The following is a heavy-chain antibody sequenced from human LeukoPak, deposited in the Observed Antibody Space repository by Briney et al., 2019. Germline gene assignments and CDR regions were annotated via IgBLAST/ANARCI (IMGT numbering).Heavy chain of an antibody. CDR1: GYTFTGYY. CDR3: AVTDFVVVPAAMASDAFDI. CDR2: INPNSGGT. J-gene: IGHJ3*02. V-gene: IGHV1-2*02. D-gene: IGHD2-2*01. Sequence: ASVKVSCKASGYTFTGYYMHWVRQVPGQGLEWMGWINPNSGGTNYAQKFQGRVTMTRDTSISTAYMELSRLRSDDTAVYYCAVTDFVVVPAAMASDAFDIWGQGTMVTVSS.